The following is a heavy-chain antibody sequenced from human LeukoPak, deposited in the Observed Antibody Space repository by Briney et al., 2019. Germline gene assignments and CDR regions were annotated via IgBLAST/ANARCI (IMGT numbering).Heavy chain of an antibody. Sequence: SETLSLTCTVSGGSVSSGSYYWSWIRQPPGKGLEWIGYIYYSGSTNYNPSLKSRVTISVDTSKNQFSLKLSSVTAADTAVYYCAREVYTYGLFDYWGQGTMVTVDS. J-gene: IGHJ4*02. D-gene: IGHD4-17*01. V-gene: IGHV4-61*01. CDR1: GGSVSSGSYY. CDR3: AREVYTYGLFDY. CDR2: IYYSGST.